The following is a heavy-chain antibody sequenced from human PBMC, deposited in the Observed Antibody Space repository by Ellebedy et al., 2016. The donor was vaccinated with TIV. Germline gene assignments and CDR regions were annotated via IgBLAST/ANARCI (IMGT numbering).Heavy chain of an antibody. D-gene: IGHD3-10*01. CDR2: ISWNSGNI. V-gene: IGHV3-9*01. Sequence: PGGSLRLSCAASGFTFSSYAMHWVRQAPGKGLEWVSGISWNSGNIEYADSVKGRFTISRDNANNSLYLQMNSLRGEDTALYYCARSYYGSGSPDYWGQGTLVTVSS. J-gene: IGHJ4*02. CDR3: ARSYYGSGSPDY. CDR1: GFTFSSYA.